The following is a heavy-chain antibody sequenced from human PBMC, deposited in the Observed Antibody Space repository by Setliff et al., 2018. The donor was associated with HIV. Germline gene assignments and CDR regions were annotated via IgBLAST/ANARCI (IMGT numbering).Heavy chain of an antibody. J-gene: IGHJ6*03. Sequence: SETLSLTCTVPGDSISSYYWSWIRRPPGKGLEWIGYIYTSGVTDYNPSLKSRVTISGDTSKNQFSLKLSSVTAADTAVYYCARDRRGYYYGSGSCYMDVWGTGTTVTVSS. V-gene: IGHV4-4*08. CDR3: ARDRRGYYYGSGSCYMDV. D-gene: IGHD3-10*01. CDR2: IYTSGVT. CDR1: GDSISSYY.